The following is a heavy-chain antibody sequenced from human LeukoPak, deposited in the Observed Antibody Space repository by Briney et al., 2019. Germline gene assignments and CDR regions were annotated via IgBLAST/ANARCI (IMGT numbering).Heavy chain of an antibody. CDR2: ISYGGST. Sequence: SETLSLTCTVSGDSITNSYWNWIRQPPGRGLEWIGRISYGGSTNYNPSLKSRVIISRDTSKNQFSLELTSMTAADTAIYYCAKRIIEARENGDSNWLDPWGQGTLVTVSS. CDR3: AKRIIEARENGDSNWLDP. J-gene: IGHJ5*01. D-gene: IGHD4-17*01. V-gene: IGHV4-59*08. CDR1: GDSITNSY.